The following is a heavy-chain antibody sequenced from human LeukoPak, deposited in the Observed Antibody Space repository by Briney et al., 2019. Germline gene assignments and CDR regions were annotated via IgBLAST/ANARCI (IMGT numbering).Heavy chain of an antibody. CDR3: ARDFAGDDYGDYIGWFDP. D-gene: IGHD4-17*01. J-gene: IGHJ5*02. Sequence: GSLRLSCAASGFTFSSYSMNWVRQAPGKGLEWVSSISSSSYIYYADSVKGRFTISRDNAKNSLYLQMNSLRAEDTAVYYCARDFAGDDYGDYIGWFDPWGQGTLVTVSS. V-gene: IGHV3-21*01. CDR2: ISSSSYI. CDR1: GFTFSSYS.